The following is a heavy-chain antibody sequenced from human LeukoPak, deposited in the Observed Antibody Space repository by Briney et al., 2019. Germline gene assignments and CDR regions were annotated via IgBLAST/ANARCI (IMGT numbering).Heavy chain of an antibody. J-gene: IGHJ5*02. Sequence: GGSLRLSCAASGFTFRSHWMHWVRQAPGKGLVWVSRINGDGDSTLYADSVKGRFTISRDNTKNTLYLQMNSLRAEETAVYYCARLRYDSSGYYYDPWGQGTLVAVSS. D-gene: IGHD3-22*01. CDR1: GFTFRSHW. CDR2: INGDGDST. V-gene: IGHV3-74*01. CDR3: ARLRYDSSGYYYDP.